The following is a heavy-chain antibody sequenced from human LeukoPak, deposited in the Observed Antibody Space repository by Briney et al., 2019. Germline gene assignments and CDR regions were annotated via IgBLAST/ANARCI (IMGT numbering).Heavy chain of an antibody. CDR1: GCSISSGGYY. CDR2: IYYSGST. CDR3: ASWAYYYGSGSPASNFDY. D-gene: IGHD3-10*01. Sequence: SETLSLTCTVSGCSISSGGYYWSWIRQHPGKGLEWIGYIYYSGSTYYNPSLKSRVTISVDTSKNQFSLKLSSVTAADTAVYYCASWAYYYGSGSPASNFDYWGQGTLVTVSS. J-gene: IGHJ4*02. V-gene: IGHV4-31*03.